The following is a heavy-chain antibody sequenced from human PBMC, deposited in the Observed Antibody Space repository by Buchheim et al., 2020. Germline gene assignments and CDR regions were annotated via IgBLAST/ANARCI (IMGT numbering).Heavy chain of an antibody. CDR1: GFTFSSYA. Sequence: QVQLVESGGGVVQPGRSLRLSCAASGFTFSSYAMHWVRQAPGKGLEWVAVISYDGSNKYYADSVKGRFTISRDNSKNTLDLQMNSLRAEDTAVYYCARDYYYDSSGYRPGWYFDLWGRGTL. CDR3: ARDYYYDSSGYRPGWYFDL. D-gene: IGHD3-22*01. CDR2: ISYDGSNK. V-gene: IGHV3-30-3*01. J-gene: IGHJ2*01.